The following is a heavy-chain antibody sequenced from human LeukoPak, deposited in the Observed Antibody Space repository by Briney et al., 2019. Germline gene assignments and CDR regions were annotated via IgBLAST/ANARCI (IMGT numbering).Heavy chain of an antibody. Sequence: GASVKVSCKASGYTFTSYDIKWVRQATGQGLEWMGWMNPNSGNTGYAQKFQGRVTITRNTSISTAYMELSSLRSEDTAVYYCARDRLRSYYDSSGYNADDYWGQGTLVTVSS. CDR3: ARDRLRSYYDSSGYNADDY. CDR1: GYTFTSYD. J-gene: IGHJ4*02. D-gene: IGHD3-22*01. V-gene: IGHV1-8*03. CDR2: MNPNSGNT.